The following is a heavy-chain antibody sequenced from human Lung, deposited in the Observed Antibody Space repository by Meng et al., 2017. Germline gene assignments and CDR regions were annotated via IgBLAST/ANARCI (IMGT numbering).Heavy chain of an antibody. Sequence: QGSLPESGPGLGKPSGPLSSPRAASGGSFRGSNWWSWVRQPPGKGLEWIGEIYHSGSTNYNPSLKSRVTISVDKSKNQFSLKLSSVTAADTAVYYCARRGLWLDPQNFDYWGQGTLVTVSS. D-gene: IGHD6-19*01. V-gene: IGHV4-4*02. J-gene: IGHJ4*02. CDR3: ARRGLWLDPQNFDY. CDR1: GGSFRGSNW. CDR2: IYHSGST.